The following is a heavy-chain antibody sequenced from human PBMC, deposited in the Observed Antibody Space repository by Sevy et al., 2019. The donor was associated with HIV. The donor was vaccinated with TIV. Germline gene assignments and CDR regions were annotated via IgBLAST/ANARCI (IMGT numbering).Heavy chain of an antibody. CDR1: GFSFRNYW. Sequence: GGSLRLSCVASGFSFRNYWMHWVRQAPGKGLVWVSRISFDGSTTTYADSVKGRFTISRDNAKNTLYLQMNSLRAEDTAVYYCAREVGRGHDYWGQGTLVTVSS. CDR3: AREVGRGHDY. V-gene: IGHV3-74*01. J-gene: IGHJ4*02. D-gene: IGHD1-26*01. CDR2: ISFDGSTT.